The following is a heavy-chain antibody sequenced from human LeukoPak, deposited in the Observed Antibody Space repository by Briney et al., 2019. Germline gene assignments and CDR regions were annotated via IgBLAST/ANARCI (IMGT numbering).Heavy chain of an antibody. D-gene: IGHD3-16*01. V-gene: IGHV4-34*01. Sequence: SETLSLTCAVYGGSFSGYYWSWIRQPPGKGLEWIGEINHSGSTNYNPSLKSPVTISVDTSKNQFSLKLSSVTAADTAVYYCARGRLGELLDAFDIWGQGTMVTVSS. J-gene: IGHJ3*02. CDR2: INHSGST. CDR3: ARGRLGELLDAFDI. CDR1: GGSFSGYY.